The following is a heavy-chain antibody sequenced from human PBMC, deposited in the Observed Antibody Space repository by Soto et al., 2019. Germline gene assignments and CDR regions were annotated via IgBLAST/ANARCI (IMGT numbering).Heavy chain of an antibody. J-gene: IGHJ5*02. CDR3: ARDQFYRPYDFWSGSELGWFDP. V-gene: IGHV3-21*01. CDR1: GFTFSSYS. Sequence: PGGSLRLSCAASGFTFSSYSMNWVRQAPGKGLEWVSSISGSSSYIYYADSVKGRFTISRDNAKNSLYLQMNSLRAEDTAVYYCARDQFYRPYDFWSGSELGWFDPWGQGTLVTVSS. D-gene: IGHD3-3*01. CDR2: ISGSSSYI.